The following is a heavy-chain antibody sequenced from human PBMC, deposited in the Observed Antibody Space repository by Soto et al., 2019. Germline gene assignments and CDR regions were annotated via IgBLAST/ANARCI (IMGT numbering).Heavy chain of an antibody. CDR3: ARGALGFDP. CDR1: GFTFSTYD. V-gene: IGHV3-13*04. J-gene: IGHJ5*02. CDR2: IGTAGDT. Sequence: AAGFTFSTYDLHWVRQATGKGLEWVSGIGTAGDTYYAGSVKGRFTISRENAKNSLYLQMNSLRAGDTAVYYCARGALGFDPWGQGTLVAVSS. D-gene: IGHD6-6*01.